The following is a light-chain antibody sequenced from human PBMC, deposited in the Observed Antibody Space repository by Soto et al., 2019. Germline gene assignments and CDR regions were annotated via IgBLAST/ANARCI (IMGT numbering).Light chain of an antibody. J-gene: IGKJ1*01. CDR3: QQYDTSGT. CDR1: QSVSSSY. CDR2: GAS. Sequence: EIVLTQSPGTLSLSPGERATLSCRASQSVSSSYLAWYQQKPGQAPRLLIYGASSRATVIPDRFSGSGSGTDFTLTISRLEPEDFAVYYCQQYDTSGTFGQGTKVEIK. V-gene: IGKV3-20*01.